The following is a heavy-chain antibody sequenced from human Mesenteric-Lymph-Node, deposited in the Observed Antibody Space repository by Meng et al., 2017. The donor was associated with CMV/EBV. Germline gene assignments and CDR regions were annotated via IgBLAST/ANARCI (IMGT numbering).Heavy chain of an antibody. D-gene: IGHD6-19*01. V-gene: IGHV3-30-3*01. Sequence: GGPLRLSCAASGFTFSSYAMHWVRQAPGKGLEWVAVISYDGSNKYYADSVKGRFTISRDNSKNTLYLQMNSLRAEDTAVYYCARGSKVYSSGQRGFDYWGQGTLVTVSS. CDR2: ISYDGSNK. CDR1: GFTFSSYA. J-gene: IGHJ4*02. CDR3: ARGSKVYSSGQRGFDY.